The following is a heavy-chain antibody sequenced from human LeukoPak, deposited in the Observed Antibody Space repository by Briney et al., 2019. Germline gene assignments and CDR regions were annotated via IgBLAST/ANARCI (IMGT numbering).Heavy chain of an antibody. Sequence: GGSLRLSCAASGFTFSSYAMHWVRQAPGKGLEWVAVISYDGSNKYYADSVKGRFTISRDNSKNTLYLQMNSLRAEDTAVYYCAKAQQWLVLYYYYYYMDVWGKGTTVTISS. D-gene: IGHD6-19*01. CDR1: GFTFSSYA. CDR2: ISYDGSNK. V-gene: IGHV3-30*04. J-gene: IGHJ6*03. CDR3: AKAQQWLVLYYYYYYMDV.